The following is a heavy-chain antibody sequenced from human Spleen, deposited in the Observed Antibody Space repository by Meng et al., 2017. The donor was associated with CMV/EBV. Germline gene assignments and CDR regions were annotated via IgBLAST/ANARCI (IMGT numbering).Heavy chain of an antibody. Sequence: GESLKISCAASGFTFRGYWMSWVRQAPGKGLKWVANIKQDGSEKYYVDSVKGRFTISRDKSANTLYLLMNSLRAEDTAVYYCAKAIGGYSYGYYHYAMDVWGQGTTVTVSS. CDR1: GFTFRGYW. V-gene: IGHV3-7*03. J-gene: IGHJ6*02. CDR3: AKAIGGYSYGYYHYAMDV. D-gene: IGHD5-18*01. CDR2: IKQDGSEK.